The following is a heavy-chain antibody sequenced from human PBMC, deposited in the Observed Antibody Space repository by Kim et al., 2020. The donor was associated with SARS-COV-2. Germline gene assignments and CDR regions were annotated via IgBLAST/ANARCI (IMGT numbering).Heavy chain of an antibody. D-gene: IGHD6-6*01. V-gene: IGHV3-23*01. CDR3: AKAPPSSSSRDY. Sequence: YYADSVKGRLTISRDNSKNTLYLQMNSLRAEDTAVYYCAKAPPSSSSRDYWGQGTLVTVSS. J-gene: IGHJ4*02.